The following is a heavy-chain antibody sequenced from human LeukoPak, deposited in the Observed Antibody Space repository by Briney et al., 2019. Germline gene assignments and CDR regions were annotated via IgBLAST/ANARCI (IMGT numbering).Heavy chain of an antibody. D-gene: IGHD6-19*01. J-gene: IGHJ4*02. CDR1: GFTFSSYA. Sequence: PGGSLRLSCAASGFTFSSYAMSWVRQAPGKGLEWVSAISGSGGSTYYADSVKGRFTISRDNSKNTLYLQMNSPRAEDTAVYYCAKDGAAVYSSGWYGMPVDYWGQGTLVTVSS. CDR3: AKDGAAVYSSGWYGMPVDY. V-gene: IGHV3-23*01. CDR2: ISGSGGST.